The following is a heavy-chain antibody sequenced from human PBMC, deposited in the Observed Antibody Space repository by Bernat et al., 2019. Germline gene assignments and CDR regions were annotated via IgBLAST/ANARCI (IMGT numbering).Heavy chain of an antibody. D-gene: IGHD3-3*01. CDR3: ARDKLRGVTYYYYGMDV. V-gene: IGHV3-21*01. Sequence: EVQLVESGGGLVKPGGSLRLSCAASGFSFSSYSMSWVRQAPGKGLEWVSSISSSSTYIYHADSVKGRFTISRDNSKNTLYLQMNSLRAEDTAVYYCARDKLRGVTYYYYGMDVWGQGTTVTVSS. CDR2: ISSSSTYI. CDR1: GFSFSSYS. J-gene: IGHJ6*02.